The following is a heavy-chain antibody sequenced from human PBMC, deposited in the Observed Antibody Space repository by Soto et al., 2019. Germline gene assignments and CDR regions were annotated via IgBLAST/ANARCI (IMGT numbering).Heavy chain of an antibody. D-gene: IGHD3-10*01. CDR3: ASEKGESVSHRAQLDL. J-gene: IGHJ5*02. Sequence: QGQLVQSGAEVKKPGSSVKVSCKASGDSFSMFEITWVRQAPGQGLEWMGGLSPIFDTAIYAEKFQGRVTISADESTNTGYMELSSLRSDDTAVYYCASEKGESVSHRAQLDLWGQGTLGTVSS. V-gene: IGHV1-69*01. CDR2: LSPIFDTA. CDR1: GDSFSMFE.